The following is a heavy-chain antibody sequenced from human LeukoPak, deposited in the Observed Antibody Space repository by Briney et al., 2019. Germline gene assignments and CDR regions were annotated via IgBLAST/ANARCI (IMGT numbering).Heavy chain of an antibody. CDR3: ARDPPAVSISTYA. CDR2: IFSHGET. CDR1: GFTVGNNY. J-gene: IGHJ4*02. Sequence: GVSLRLSCAASGFTVGNNYMNWVRQAPGKGLEWVSLIFSHGETSYADSVKGRFTISRDNSKNTLYLQMNGLRVEDTAVYYCARDPPAVSISTYAWGQGTLVTVSS. D-gene: IGHD3-3*02. V-gene: IGHV3-66*01.